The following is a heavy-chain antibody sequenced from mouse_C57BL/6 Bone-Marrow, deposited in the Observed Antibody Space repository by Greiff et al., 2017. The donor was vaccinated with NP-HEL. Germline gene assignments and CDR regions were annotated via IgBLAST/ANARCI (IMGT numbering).Heavy chain of an antibody. CDR3: TWGGALFDY. Sequence: EVQLVESGGGLVQPGGSMKLSCVASGFTFSNYWMNWVRQSPEKGLEWVAQIRLKSDNYATHYAESVKGRFTISRDESKSSVYLQMNNLRAEDTGIYYCTWGGALFDYWGQGTTLTVSS. J-gene: IGHJ2*01. CDR1: GFTFSNYW. CDR2: IRLKSDNYAT. V-gene: IGHV6-3*01.